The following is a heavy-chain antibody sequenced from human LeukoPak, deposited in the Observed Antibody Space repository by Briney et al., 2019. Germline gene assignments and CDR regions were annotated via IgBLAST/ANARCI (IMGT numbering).Heavy chain of an antibody. CDR1: GGSISSNNW. Sequence: SETLSLTCAVSGGSISSNNWWSWVRQPPGKGLEWIGEIYHSGSTNYNPSLKSRVTISVDKSKNQFSLKLSSVTAADTAVYYCAKQLGYCSDGSCYFPYWGQGTLVTVSS. J-gene: IGHJ4*02. D-gene: IGHD2-15*01. V-gene: IGHV4-4*02. CDR3: AKQLGYCSDGSCYFPY. CDR2: IYHSGST.